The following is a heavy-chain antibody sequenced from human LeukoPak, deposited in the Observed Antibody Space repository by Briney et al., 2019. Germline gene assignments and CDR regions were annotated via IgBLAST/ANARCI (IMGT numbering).Heavy chain of an antibody. J-gene: IGHJ3*02. D-gene: IGHD2-21*02. Sequence: GGSLRLSCAASGFTFTSYAMSWVRQAPGKGLEWVSTISGTGGSTYYADPVKGRFTISRDNAKNSLYLQMNSLRDEDTAVYYCARDGAAHCGGDCYSGAFDIWGQGTMVTVSS. CDR2: ISGTGGST. V-gene: IGHV3-23*01. CDR1: GFTFTSYA. CDR3: ARDGAAHCGGDCYSGAFDI.